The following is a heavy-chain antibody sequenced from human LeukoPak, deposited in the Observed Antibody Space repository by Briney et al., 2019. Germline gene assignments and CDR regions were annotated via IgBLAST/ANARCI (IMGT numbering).Heavy chain of an antibody. V-gene: IGHV3-21*04. D-gene: IGHD4-17*01. CDR2: FTSRSRSI. Sequence: GGSLRLSCVASGFTFSSYSMTWVRQAPGKGLEWLSSFTSRSRSIYYADSVKGRFTISRDNTKNTLYLQMSSLRAEDTAVYYCAKDPNGDYIGAFDFWGQGTMVTVSS. CDR3: AKDPNGDYIGAFDF. J-gene: IGHJ3*01. CDR1: GFTFSSYS.